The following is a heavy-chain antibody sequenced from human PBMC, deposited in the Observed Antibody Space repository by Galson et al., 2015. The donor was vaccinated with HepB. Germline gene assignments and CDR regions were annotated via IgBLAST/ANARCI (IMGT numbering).Heavy chain of an antibody. D-gene: IGHD3-10*01. CDR1: GYTFTGYY. V-gene: IGHV1-2*04. Sequence: SVKVSCKASGYTFTGYYMNWVRQAPGQGLEWMGWINPNSGGTNYAQKFQGWVTMTRDTSISTAYMELSRLRSDDTAVYYCARDRLWYYYGSGSYYYYYGMDVWGQGTTVTVSS. CDR3: ARDRLWYYYGSGSYYYYYGMDV. J-gene: IGHJ6*02. CDR2: INPNSGGT.